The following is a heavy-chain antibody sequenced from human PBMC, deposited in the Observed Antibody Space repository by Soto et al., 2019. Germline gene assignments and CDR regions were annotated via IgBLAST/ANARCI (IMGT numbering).Heavy chain of an antibody. CDR1: EFTVSSNY. CDR3: AGRVGATNYGMDV. CDR2: IYSGGRT. V-gene: IGHV3-53*01. D-gene: IGHD1-26*01. Sequence: EVQLVESGGGLIQPGGSLRLSCAASEFTVSSNYMIWVRQAPGKGLECVSTIYSGGRTYYADSVKGRFTISRDNSKNTLYLQMNNLRAEDTAVYYCAGRVGATNYGMDVWGQGTTVTVSS. J-gene: IGHJ6*02.